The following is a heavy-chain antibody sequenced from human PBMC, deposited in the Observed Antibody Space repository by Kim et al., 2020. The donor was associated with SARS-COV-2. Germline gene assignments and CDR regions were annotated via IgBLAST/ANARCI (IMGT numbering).Heavy chain of an antibody. CDR3: ARDQAPMVTSYYYNGMDV. Sequence: GGSLRLSCAASGFSFSTYGMHWVRQAPGKGLEWVALISFDGSKKYSADSLQGRFTISRDNSKNTVYLQMNSLRAGDTAVYFCARDQAPMVTSYYYNGMDVWGQGTTVTVSS. D-gene: IGHD3-10*01. V-gene: IGHV3-33*01. CDR1: GFSFSTYG. J-gene: IGHJ6*02. CDR2: ISFDGSKK.